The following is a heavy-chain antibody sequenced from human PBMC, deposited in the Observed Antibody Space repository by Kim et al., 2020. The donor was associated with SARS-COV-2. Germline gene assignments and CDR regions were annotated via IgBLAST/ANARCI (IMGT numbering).Heavy chain of an antibody. D-gene: IGHD6-13*01. V-gene: IGHV3-9*01. CDR1: GFTFGDYA. CDR3: AKDAVEWRQQLAPYYFDY. J-gene: IGHJ4*02. CDR2: ISWNSGSI. Sequence: GGSLRLSCAASGFTFGDYAMHWVRQAPGKGLEWVSGISWNSGSIGYADSVKGRFTISRDNAKNSLYLQMNSLRAEDTALYYCAKDAVEWRQQLAPYYFDYWGQGTLVTVSS.